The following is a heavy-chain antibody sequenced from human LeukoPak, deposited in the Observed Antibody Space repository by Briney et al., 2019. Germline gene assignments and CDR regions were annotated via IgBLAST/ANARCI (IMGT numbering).Heavy chain of an antibody. CDR3: ARDFDGDHDQDAFDM. V-gene: IGHV4-30-2*01. CDR1: GGSISSGDYY. J-gene: IGHJ3*02. D-gene: IGHD4-17*01. Sequence: SETLSLTCIVSGGSISSGDYYWSWIRQPPGKGLEWIGSVYDSGETYFNPSLMSRVTMSVDSSKNQFSLKLNSVTAADTAVYYCARDFDGDHDQDAFDMWGQGTLVTVSS. CDR2: VYDSGET.